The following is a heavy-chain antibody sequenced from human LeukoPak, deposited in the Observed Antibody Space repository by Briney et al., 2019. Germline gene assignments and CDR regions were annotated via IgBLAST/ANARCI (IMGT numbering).Heavy chain of an antibody. J-gene: IGHJ4*02. Sequence: ASVKVSCKASGYTFTSYDINWVRQATGQGLEWMGWMNPNSGNTGYAQKFQGRVTMTRNTSISTAYMELSSLRSEDMAVYYCARGRYCGGDCYLNYWGQGTLVTVSS. CDR2: MNPNSGNT. V-gene: IGHV1-8*01. CDR3: ARGRYCGGDCYLNY. D-gene: IGHD2-21*02. CDR1: GYTFTSYD.